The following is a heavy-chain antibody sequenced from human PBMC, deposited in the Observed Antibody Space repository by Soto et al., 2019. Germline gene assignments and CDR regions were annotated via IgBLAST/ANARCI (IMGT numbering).Heavy chain of an antibody. CDR3: ARTHYDILTGYSLD. D-gene: IGHD3-9*01. J-gene: IGHJ4*02. V-gene: IGHV3-7*03. Sequence: GGSLRLSCAASGFTFSSYWMSWVRQAPGKGLEWVANIKQDGSEKYYVDSVKGRFTISRDNAKNSLYLQMNSLRAEDTAVYYCARTHYDILTGYSLDWGQGTLVTVSS. CDR1: GFTFSSYW. CDR2: IKQDGSEK.